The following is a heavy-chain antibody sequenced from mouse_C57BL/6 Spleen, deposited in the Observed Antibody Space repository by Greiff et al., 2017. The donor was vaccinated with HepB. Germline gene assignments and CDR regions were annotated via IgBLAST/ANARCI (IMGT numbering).Heavy chain of an antibody. CDR2: IDPEDGDT. J-gene: IGHJ4*01. Sequence: SGAELVRPGASAKLSCTASGFNIKDYYMHWVKQRPEQGLEWIGRIDPEDGDTEYAPKFQGKATMTADTSSNTAYLQLSSLTSEDTAVYYCTRSNYGYYAMDYWGQGTSVTVSS. D-gene: IGHD2-5*01. CDR1: GFNIKDYY. V-gene: IGHV14-1*01. CDR3: TRSNYGYYAMDY.